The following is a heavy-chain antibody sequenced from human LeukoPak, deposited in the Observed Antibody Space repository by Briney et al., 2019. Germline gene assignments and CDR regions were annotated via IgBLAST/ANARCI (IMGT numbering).Heavy chain of an antibody. CDR1: GFTFDDYG. D-gene: IGHD6-13*01. V-gene: IGHV3-20*01. CDR2: INWNGGST. CDR3: ARASGGSWYFAFDI. Sequence: GGSLRLSCAASGFTFDDYGMGWVRQAPGKGLEWVSGINWNGGSTGYADSVNGRFTISRDNAKNTLYLQMNSLRAEDTALYHCARASGGSWYFAFDIWGQGTMVTVSS. J-gene: IGHJ3*02.